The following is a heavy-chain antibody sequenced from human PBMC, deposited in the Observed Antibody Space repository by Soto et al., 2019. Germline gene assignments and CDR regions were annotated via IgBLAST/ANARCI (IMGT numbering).Heavy chain of an antibody. Sequence: PGGSLRLSCAASGFTFSSYGMHWVRQAPGKGLEWVAVIWYDGSNKYYADSVKGRFTISRDNSKNTLYLQMNSLRAEDTAVYYCARDPVGDTPRDYYYYYGMDVWGQGTTVTVSS. V-gene: IGHV3-33*01. CDR2: IWYDGSNK. CDR3: ARDPVGDTPRDYYYYYGMDV. D-gene: IGHD1-26*01. J-gene: IGHJ6*02. CDR1: GFTFSSYG.